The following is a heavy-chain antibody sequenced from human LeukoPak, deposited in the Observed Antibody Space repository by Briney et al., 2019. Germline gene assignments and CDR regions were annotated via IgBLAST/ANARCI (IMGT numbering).Heavy chain of an antibody. CDR2: IYPGDSDT. D-gene: IGHD2-15*01. Sequence: GESLKISCKGSGYSFTSYWIGWVRQRPGKGLEWMGIIYPGDSDTTYSPSFQGQVTISADKSISTAYLQWSSLKASDTAMYYCATAVAATHLDYWGQGTLVTVSS. V-gene: IGHV5-51*01. J-gene: IGHJ4*02. CDR1: GYSFTSYW. CDR3: ATAVAATHLDY.